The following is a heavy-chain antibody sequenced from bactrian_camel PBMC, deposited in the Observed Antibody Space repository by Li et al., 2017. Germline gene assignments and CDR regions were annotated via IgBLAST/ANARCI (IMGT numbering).Heavy chain of an antibody. V-gene: IGHV3S54*01. CDR3: ARAEGGYWLAADY. CDR1: GPVYRHNY. Sequence: HVQLVESGGGAVQSGGSLRLSCVESGPVYRHNYMAWFRQAPGKEREGVARIATGSGDTYYADPVKGRFTTSRDNADNTLYLQMNNLKTEDTGVYYCARAEGGYWLAADYWGQGTQVTVS. CDR2: IATGSGDT. J-gene: IGHJ4*01. D-gene: IGHD1*01.